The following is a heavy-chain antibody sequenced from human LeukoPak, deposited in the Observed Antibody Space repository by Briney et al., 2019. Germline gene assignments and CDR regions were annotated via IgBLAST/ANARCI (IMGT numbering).Heavy chain of an antibody. CDR1: GFAFCSYA. CDR3: AKGLARGDY. CDR2: INDGGRNT. V-gene: IGHV3-23*01. D-gene: IGHD3-9*01. Sequence: GGSLRLSCAASGFAFCSYAMTCVRQAPGKGRECVSSINDGGRNTYYADSVKGRFTISRYNSKNTLYLQINSVRIEDTAVYYCAKGLARGDYWGQGTLVTVSS. J-gene: IGHJ4*02.